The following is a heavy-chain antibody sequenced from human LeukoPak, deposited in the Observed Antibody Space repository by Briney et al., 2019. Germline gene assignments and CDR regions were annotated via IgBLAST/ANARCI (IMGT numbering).Heavy chain of an antibody. V-gene: IGHV1-8*01. CDR2: MNPNSGNT. CDR3: ARGRDGYNYYYYYYMDV. CDR1: GYTFTSYD. J-gene: IGHJ6*03. Sequence: ASVKVSCKASGYTFTSYDINWVRQATGQGLEWMGWMNPNSGNTGYAQKFQGRVTMTRSTSISTAYMELSSLRSEDTAVYYCARGRDGYNYYYYYYMDVWGKGTTVTVSS. D-gene: IGHD5-24*01.